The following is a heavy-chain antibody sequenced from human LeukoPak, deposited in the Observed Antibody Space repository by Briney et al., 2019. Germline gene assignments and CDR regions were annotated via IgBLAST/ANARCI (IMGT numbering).Heavy chain of an antibody. CDR2: IYYTGST. Sequence: SETLSLTCTVCRCSVSSSTYYWIWVRQPPGKGLEWIASIYYTGSTYYSPSLTSRVTISLDMSKNEFFMTMTSVTAADTSVYFCTAEKNGSPHYWGQGTQVTVSS. CDR1: RCSVSSSTYY. D-gene: IGHD2-8*01. V-gene: IGHV4-39*07. J-gene: IGHJ4*02. CDR3: TAEKNGSPHY.